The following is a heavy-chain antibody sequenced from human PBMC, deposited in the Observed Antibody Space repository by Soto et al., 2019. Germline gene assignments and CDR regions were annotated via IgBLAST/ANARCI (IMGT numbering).Heavy chain of an antibody. Sequence: SETLSLTCTVSGGSISSGDYYWSWIRQPPGKGLEWIGYIYYSGSTYYNPSLKSRVTISVDTSKNQFSLKLSSVTAADTAVYYCARDRRDNWNPSGMDVWGQGTTVTAP. CDR2: IYYSGST. CDR3: ARDRRDNWNPSGMDV. J-gene: IGHJ6*02. V-gene: IGHV4-30-4*01. CDR1: GGSISSGDYY. D-gene: IGHD1-20*01.